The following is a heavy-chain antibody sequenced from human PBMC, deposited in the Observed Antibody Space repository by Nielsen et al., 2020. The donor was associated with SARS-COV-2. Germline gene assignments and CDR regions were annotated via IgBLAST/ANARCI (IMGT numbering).Heavy chain of an antibody. D-gene: IGHD6-13*01. V-gene: IGHV6-1*01. CDR1: GDSVSSSSVA. Sequence: SQTLSLTCVISGDSVSSSSVAWNWIRQSPSRGLEWLGRTYYRSKWYNDYAVSVKSRITINPDTSKNQFSLQLNSVTPEDTAVYYCAREGYSSSWYAGGYFDYWGQGTLVTVSS. CDR2: TYYRSKWYN. CDR3: AREGYSSSWYAGGYFDY. J-gene: IGHJ4*02.